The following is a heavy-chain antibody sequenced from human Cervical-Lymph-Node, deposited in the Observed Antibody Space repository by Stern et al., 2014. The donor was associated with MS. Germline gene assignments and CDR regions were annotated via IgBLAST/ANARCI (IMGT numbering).Heavy chain of an antibody. Sequence: DQLVESGGGVVQPGRSLRLSCAASGFTFNTYGMHWVRQAPGKGLEWVAILYHDGSNENYADSVKGRFTISRDNSKNTLYLQMNDLRAEDTAVYYCARGSITIFGWWFDRWGQGTQVTVSS. D-gene: IGHD3-3*01. CDR2: LYHDGSNE. CDR3: ARGSITIFGWWFDR. J-gene: IGHJ5*02. V-gene: IGHV3-33*01. CDR1: GFTFNTYG.